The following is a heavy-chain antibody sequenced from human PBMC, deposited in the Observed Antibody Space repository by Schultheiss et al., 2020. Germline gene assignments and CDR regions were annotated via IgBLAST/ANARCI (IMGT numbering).Heavy chain of an antibody. Sequence: ASAKVSCKASGGTFSSYAISWVRQAPGQGLEWMGIINPSGGSTSYAQKFQGRVTMTTNTSISTAYMELSNLRSEDTAVYYCARDYGDYWGQGTLVTVSA. CDR3: ARDYGDY. CDR1: GGTFSSYA. D-gene: IGHD4-17*01. J-gene: IGHJ4*02. CDR2: INPSGGST. V-gene: IGHV1-46*01.